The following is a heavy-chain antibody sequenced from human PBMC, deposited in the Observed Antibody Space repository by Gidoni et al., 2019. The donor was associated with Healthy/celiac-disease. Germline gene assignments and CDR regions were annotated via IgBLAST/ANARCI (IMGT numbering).Heavy chain of an antibody. CDR2: IYSGGST. CDR1: GFTVSSNY. Sequence: EVQLVESGGGLIQPGGSLRLSCAASGFTVSSNYMSWVRQAPGKGLEWVSVIYSGGSTYYADSVKGRFTISRDNSKNTLYLQMNSLRAEDTAVYYCARVRIQLWPQYYFDYWGQGTLVTVSS. CDR3: ARVRIQLWPQYYFDY. V-gene: IGHV3-53*01. J-gene: IGHJ4*02. D-gene: IGHD5-18*01.